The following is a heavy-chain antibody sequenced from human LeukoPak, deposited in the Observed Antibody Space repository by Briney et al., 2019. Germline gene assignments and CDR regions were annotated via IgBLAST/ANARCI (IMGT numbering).Heavy chain of an antibody. CDR2: IYYSGGT. CDR1: GGSMSPFY. D-gene: IGHD1-1*01. J-gene: IGHJ3*02. CDR3: AVNSTKHTFDI. Sequence: SETLSLTCTVSGGSMSPFYWSWIRQPPGKGLEWIGSIYYSGGTNYNPSLKSRVTISVDTSKNQFSLELSSVTAADRAVYYCAVNSTKHTFDIWGQGTMVTVSS. V-gene: IGHV4-59*08.